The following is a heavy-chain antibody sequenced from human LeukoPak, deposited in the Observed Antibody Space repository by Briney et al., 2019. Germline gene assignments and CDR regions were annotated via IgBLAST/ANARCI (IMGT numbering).Heavy chain of an antibody. D-gene: IGHD1-7*01. CDR1: GGTFSSYA. V-gene: IGHV1-69*01. CDR2: IIPIFGTA. J-gene: IGHJ6*03. Sequence: ASVKVSCKASGGTFSSYAISWVRQAPGQGLEWMGGIIPIFGTANYAQKFQGRVTITADESTSTAYMELSSLRSEDTAVYYCANGGYNWNYGAAYYYYMDVWGKGTTVTVSS. CDR3: ANGGYNWNYGAAYYYYMDV.